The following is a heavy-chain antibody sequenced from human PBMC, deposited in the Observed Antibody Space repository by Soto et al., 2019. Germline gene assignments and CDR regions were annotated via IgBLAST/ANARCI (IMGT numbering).Heavy chain of an antibody. D-gene: IGHD3-3*01. Sequence: SETLSLTCTVSGYSISSGYYWGWIRQPPGKGLEWIGSIYHSGSTYYNPSLKSRVTISVDTSKNQFSLKLSSVTAADTAVYYCARDPRFLEWLLSVYFDYWGQGTLVTVSS. V-gene: IGHV4-38-2*02. J-gene: IGHJ4*02. CDR3: ARDPRFLEWLLSVYFDY. CDR2: IYHSGST. CDR1: GYSISSGYY.